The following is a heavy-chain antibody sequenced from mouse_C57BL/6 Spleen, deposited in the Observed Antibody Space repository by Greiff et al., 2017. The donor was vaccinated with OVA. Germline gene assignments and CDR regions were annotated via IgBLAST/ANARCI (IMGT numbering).Heavy chain of an antibody. J-gene: IGHJ4*01. Sequence: EVMLVASGGGLVKPGGSLKLSCAASGFTFSDYGMHWVRQAPEKGLEWVAYISSGSSTIYYADPVKGRFTISRDNAKNTLFLQMTSLRSEDTAMYYCAKTYGNYGVYAMDYWGQGTSVTVSS. CDR3: AKTYGNYGVYAMDY. CDR1: GFTFSDYG. D-gene: IGHD2-1*01. V-gene: IGHV5-17*01. CDR2: ISSGSSTI.